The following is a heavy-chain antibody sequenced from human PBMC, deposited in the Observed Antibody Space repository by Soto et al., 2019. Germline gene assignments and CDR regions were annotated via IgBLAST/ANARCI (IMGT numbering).Heavy chain of an antibody. V-gene: IGHV3-33*01. Sequence: SGGSLRLSCAASGFTFSSYGMHWVRQAPGKGLEWVAVIWYDGSNKYYADSVKGRFTISRDNSKNTLYLQMNSLRAEDTAVYYCARDRGYYYDSSGYEIPYDFDYWGQGT. D-gene: IGHD3-22*01. CDR2: IWYDGSNK. J-gene: IGHJ4*02. CDR1: GFTFSSYG. CDR3: ARDRGYYYDSSGYEIPYDFDY.